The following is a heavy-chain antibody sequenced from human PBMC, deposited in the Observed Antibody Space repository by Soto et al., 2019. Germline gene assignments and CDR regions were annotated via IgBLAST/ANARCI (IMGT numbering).Heavy chain of an antibody. D-gene: IGHD2-2*01. CDR3: ARDCSVTSCYGRRGLDFDN. J-gene: IGHJ4*02. V-gene: IGHV3-7*03. CDR1: GFTFSSYW. Sequence: EVQLVESGGDLVQRGGSLRLSCAASGFTFSSYWMSWVRQAPGKGLEWVANIKQDGSEKYYVDSVKGRFTISRDNAKTSLFLQMNSLRAEDTAVYYCARDCSVTSCYGRRGLDFDNWGQGTLVTVSS. CDR2: IKQDGSEK.